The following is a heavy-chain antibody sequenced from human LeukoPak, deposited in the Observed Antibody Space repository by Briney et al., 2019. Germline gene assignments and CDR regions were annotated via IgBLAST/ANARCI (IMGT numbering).Heavy chain of an antibody. CDR2: INHSGGT. CDR3: ASGDYFY. J-gene: IGHJ4*02. CDR1: GGSFSGYF. Sequence: SETLSLTCAVYGGSFSGYFWSWIRQPPGKGLEWIGEINHSGGTNYNPSLKSRVTMSVDTSKNQFSLKLSSVTAADTAVYYCASGDYFYWGQGTLVTVSS. V-gene: IGHV4-34*01. D-gene: IGHD2/OR15-2a*01.